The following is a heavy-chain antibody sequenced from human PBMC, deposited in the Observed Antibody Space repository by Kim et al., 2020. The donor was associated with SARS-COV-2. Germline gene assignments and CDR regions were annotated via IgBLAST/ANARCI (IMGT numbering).Heavy chain of an antibody. Sequence: ASVKVSCKASGYTFTSYAMNWVRQAPGQGLEWMGWINTNTGNPTYAQGFTGRFVFSLDTSVSTAYLQISSLKAEDTAVYYCARVYPPLWYYYDSSGYYRGLYGMDVWGQGTTVTVSS. CDR2: INTNTGNP. CDR3: ARVYPPLWYYYDSSGYYRGLYGMDV. J-gene: IGHJ6*02. V-gene: IGHV7-4-1*02. CDR1: GYTFTSYA. D-gene: IGHD3-22*01.